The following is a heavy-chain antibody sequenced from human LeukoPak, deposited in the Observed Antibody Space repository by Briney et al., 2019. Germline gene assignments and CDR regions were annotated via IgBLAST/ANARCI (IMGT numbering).Heavy chain of an antibody. V-gene: IGHV4-61*02. CDR2: IYTSGST. J-gene: IGHJ6*02. CDR1: GGSISSSSYY. CDR3: ARDGYDILTGHDYYYYGMDV. Sequence: SETLSLTCTVSGGSISSSSYYWSWIRQPAGKGLEWIGRIYTSGSTNYNPSLKSRVTMSVDTSKNQFSLKLSSVTAADTAVYYCARDGYDILTGHDYYYYGMDVWGQGTTVTVSS. D-gene: IGHD3-9*01.